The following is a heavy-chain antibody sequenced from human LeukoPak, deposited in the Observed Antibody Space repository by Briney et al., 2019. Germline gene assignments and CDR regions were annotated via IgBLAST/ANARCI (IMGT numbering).Heavy chain of an antibody. Sequence: PSETLSLTCTVSGGSISSYYWSWIRQPPGKGPEWIGYIYYSGSTNYNPSLKSRVTISVDTSKNQFSLKLSSVTAADTAVYYCARVPHKSIAVGNYMDVWGKGTTVTVSS. CDR1: GGSISSYY. D-gene: IGHD6-6*01. CDR2: IYYSGST. V-gene: IGHV4-59*01. CDR3: ARVPHKSIAVGNYMDV. J-gene: IGHJ6*03.